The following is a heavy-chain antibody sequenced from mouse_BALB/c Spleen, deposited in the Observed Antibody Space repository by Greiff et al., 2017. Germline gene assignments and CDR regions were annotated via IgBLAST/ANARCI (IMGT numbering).Heavy chain of an antibody. V-gene: IGHV1-69*02. CDR1: GYTFTSYW. CDR2: IYPSDSYT. D-gene: IGHD1-1*01. CDR3: TRGHGSSSPWFAY. Sequence: QVQLQQPGAELVRPGASVKLSCKASGYTFTSYWINWVKQRPGQGLEWIGNIYPSDSYTNYNQKFKDKATLTVDKSSSTAYMQRSSPTSEDSAVYYCTRGHGSSSPWFAYWGQGTLVTVAA. J-gene: IGHJ3*01.